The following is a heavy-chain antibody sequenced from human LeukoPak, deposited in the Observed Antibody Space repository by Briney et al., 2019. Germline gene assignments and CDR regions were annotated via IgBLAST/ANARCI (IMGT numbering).Heavy chain of an antibody. CDR2: INPSGGGT. CDR1: GYTFTTYY. CDR3: ARDLRFFDI. J-gene: IGHJ3*02. D-gene: IGHD3-16*01. Sequence: ASVKVSCKATGYTFTTYYIHWVRQAPGQGLEWMGIINPSGGGTTFAQRFQGRVTMTRDTSTGTVYMELSSLRSEDTAVYYCARDLRFFDIWGQGTMVTVSS. V-gene: IGHV1-46*01.